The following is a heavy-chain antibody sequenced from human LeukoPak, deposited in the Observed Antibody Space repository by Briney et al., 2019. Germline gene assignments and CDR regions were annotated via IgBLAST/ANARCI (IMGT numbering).Heavy chain of an antibody. CDR1: GFTFSSYA. CDR2: ISGSGGST. D-gene: IGHD2-21*01. V-gene: IGHV3-23*01. J-gene: IGHJ4*02. CDR3: AKDSAVVVISDY. Sequence: GGSLRLSCAASGFTFSSYAMSWARQAPGKGLEWVSAISGSGGSTYYADSVKGRFTISRDNSKNTLYLQMNSLRAEDTAVYYCAKDSAVVVISDYWGQGTLVTVSS.